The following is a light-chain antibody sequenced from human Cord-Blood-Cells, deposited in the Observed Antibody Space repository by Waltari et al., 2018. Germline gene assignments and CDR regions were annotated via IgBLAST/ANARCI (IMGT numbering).Light chain of an antibody. Sequence: ELVLTQSPATLSLSPGERATLSCRASQSVSGYLAWYQQKPGQAPRLLIYDASNTATGIPTRCSGRGSGTDFTLTISSLEPEDFSVYYCRQRRNGPLTFRGGTKVELK. J-gene: IGKJ4*01. CDR2: DAS. CDR1: QSVSGY. V-gene: IGKV3-11*01. CDR3: RQRRNGPLT.